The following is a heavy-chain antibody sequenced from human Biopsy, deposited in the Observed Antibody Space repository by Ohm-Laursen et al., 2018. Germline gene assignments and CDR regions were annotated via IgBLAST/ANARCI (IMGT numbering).Heavy chain of an antibody. CDR1: GFTFSSFW. CDR3: ARAYSRGDY. V-gene: IGHV3-7*01. D-gene: IGHD2-15*01. Sequence: SLRLSCSASGFTFSSFWMSWVRQAPGKGLEWVANIKQDGSEKNYVDSVKGRFTISRDNAKNSLLLQMNRLRVEDTAVYYCARAYSRGDYWGQGTLVTDSS. CDR2: IKQDGSEK. J-gene: IGHJ4*02.